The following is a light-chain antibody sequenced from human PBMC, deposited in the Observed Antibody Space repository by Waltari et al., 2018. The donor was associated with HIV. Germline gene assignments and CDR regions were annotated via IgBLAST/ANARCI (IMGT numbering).Light chain of an antibody. J-gene: IGLJ2*01. CDR3: AAYAGNNIVI. Sequence: QSALTQPPSPSGSPGQSVTVSSPATSSSMVYFTLFPWYQQHPGKAPKLLIYDVNKRPSGVPDRFSASKSGETASLTVSGLLAEDEADYYCAAYAGNNIVIFGGGTKVTV. CDR1: SSSMVYFTL. CDR2: DVN. V-gene: IGLV2-8*01.